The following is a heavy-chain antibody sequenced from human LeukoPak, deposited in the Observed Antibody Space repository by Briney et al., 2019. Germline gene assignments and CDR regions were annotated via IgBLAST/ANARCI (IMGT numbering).Heavy chain of an antibody. CDR3: ARDRHCSSTSCYRFPRGDWFDP. V-gene: IGHV4-4*07. CDR2: IYTSGST. Sequence: ETLSLTCTVSGGSISSYYWSWIRQPAGKGLEWIGRIYTSGSTNYNPSLKSRVTMSVDTSKNQFSLKLSSVTAADTAVYYCARDRHCSSTSCYRFPRGDWFDPWGQGTLVTVSS. J-gene: IGHJ5*02. D-gene: IGHD2-2*02. CDR1: GGSISSYY.